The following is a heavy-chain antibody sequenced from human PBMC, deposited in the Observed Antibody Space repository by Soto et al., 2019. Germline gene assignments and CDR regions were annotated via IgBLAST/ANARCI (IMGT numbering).Heavy chain of an antibody. D-gene: IGHD3-3*01. V-gene: IGHV1-18*01. CDR1: GYTFTSYG. Sequence: GASVKVSCKASGYTFTSYGISWVRQAPGQGLEWMGWISAYNGNTNYAQKLQGRVTMTTDTSTSTAYMELRSLRSDDTAVYYCVRANIGIRFLEETRYGMYVWGQGTTVTVSS. CDR2: ISAYNGNT. CDR3: VRANIGIRFLEETRYGMYV. J-gene: IGHJ6*02.